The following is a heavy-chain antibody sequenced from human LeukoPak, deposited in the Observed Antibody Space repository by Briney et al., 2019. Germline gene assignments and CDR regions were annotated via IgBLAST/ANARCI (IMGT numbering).Heavy chain of an antibody. J-gene: IGHJ4*02. CDR1: GGSISTSDYY. V-gene: IGHV4-39*01. D-gene: IGHD1-1*01. Sequence: PSEAVSLTCTVCGGSISTSDYYWGWIRQPRGEGLGWIGSFYYSGSNYYNPSLKSRLTISVDTSNNQFSLRLTSVTAADTPVYYCARRRNGVPYYFDYWGQGTLVTVSS. CDR3: ARRRNGVPYYFDY. CDR2: FYYSGSN.